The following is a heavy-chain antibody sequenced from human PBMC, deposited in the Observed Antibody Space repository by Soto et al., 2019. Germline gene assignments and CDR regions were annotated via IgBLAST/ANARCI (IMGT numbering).Heavy chain of an antibody. J-gene: IGHJ4*02. CDR2: IKQDGSEK. CDR1: GFTFSSYW. D-gene: IGHD3-3*01. V-gene: IGHV3-7*03. Sequence: LRLSCAASGFTFSSYWMSWVRQAPGKGLEWVANIKQDGSEKYYVDSVKGRFTISRDNAKNSLYLQMNSLRAEDTAVYYCARVGSNYYDFWSGYYDVRYYFDYWGQGTLVTVSS. CDR3: ARVGSNYYDFWSGYYDVRYYFDY.